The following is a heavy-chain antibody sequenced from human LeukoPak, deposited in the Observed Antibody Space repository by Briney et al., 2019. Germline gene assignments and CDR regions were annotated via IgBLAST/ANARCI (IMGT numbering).Heavy chain of an antibody. CDR2: IQHDGSEE. CDR3: AKEEMSRRPFDF. D-gene: IGHD5-24*01. CDR1: GFTFRSHP. J-gene: IGHJ4*02. Sequence: PGGSLRLSCAASGFTFRSHPMHWVRQAPGKGLEWVTFIQHDGSEEFYADSVMGRFTISRDNYKNTLYLQMNSLRPEDTAVYYCAKEEMSRRPFDFWGQGTLVTVSS. V-gene: IGHV3-30*02.